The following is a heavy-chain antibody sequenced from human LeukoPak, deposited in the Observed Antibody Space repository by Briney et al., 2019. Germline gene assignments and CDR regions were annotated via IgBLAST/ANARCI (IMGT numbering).Heavy chain of an antibody. CDR1: GFTFSSYG. V-gene: IGHV3-30*18. Sequence: GGSLRLSCAASGFTFSSYGMHWVRQAPGKGLEWVAVISYDGSNKYYADSVKGRFTISRDNAKNTLYLLMNSLRAEDTAVYYCAKDRLRYCRGGSCYYFDYWGQGTLVTVSS. CDR2: ISYDGSNK. J-gene: IGHJ4*02. D-gene: IGHD2-15*01. CDR3: AKDRLRYCRGGSCYYFDY.